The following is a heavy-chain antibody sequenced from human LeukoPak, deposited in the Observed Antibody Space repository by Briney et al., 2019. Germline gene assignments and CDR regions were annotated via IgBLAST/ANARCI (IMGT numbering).Heavy chain of an antibody. Sequence: GGSLRLSCAASGFTFSSYGMRWVRQAPGKGLEWVAAIWYDGSNKYYADSVKGRFTISRDNSKNTLYLQMNSLRAEDTAVYYCARAHYGSTMIVVVISHLSFTANNWFDPWGQGTLVTVSS. V-gene: IGHV3-33*01. CDR1: GFTFSSYG. CDR2: IWYDGSNK. J-gene: IGHJ5*02. CDR3: ARAHYGSTMIVVVISHLSFTANNWFDP. D-gene: IGHD3-22*01.